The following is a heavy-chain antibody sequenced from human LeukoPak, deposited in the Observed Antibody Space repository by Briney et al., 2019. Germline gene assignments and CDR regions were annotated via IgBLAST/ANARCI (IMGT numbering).Heavy chain of an antibody. V-gene: IGHV1-69*01. J-gene: IGHJ4*02. CDR1: GGTFSSYA. D-gene: IGHD4-23*01. Sequence: SVKVSCKASGGTFSSYAISWVRQAPGQGLEWMGGIIPIFGTANYAQKIQGRVTITADESTSTAYMELSSLRSEDTAVYYCAARDRKYGGNSGSDYWGQGTLVTVSS. CDR3: AARDRKYGGNSGSDY. CDR2: IIPIFGTA.